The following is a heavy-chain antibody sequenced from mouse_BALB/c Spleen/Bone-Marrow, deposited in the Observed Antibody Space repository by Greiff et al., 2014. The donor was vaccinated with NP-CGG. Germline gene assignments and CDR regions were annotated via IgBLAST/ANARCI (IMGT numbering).Heavy chain of an antibody. D-gene: IGHD6-2*01. J-gene: IGHJ2*01. V-gene: IGHV1-4*01. CDR1: GYTFTSYT. CDR3: ARVLRWSLDY. CDR2: INPSSNYT. Sequence: VKLVESGAELARPGASVKMSCKASGYTFTSYTMHWVKQRPGQGLEWIGFINPSSNYTNYNQKFKDKATLTAAKSSSTAYMQLSSLTSEDSAVYYCARVLRWSLDYWGQGTTLTVSS.